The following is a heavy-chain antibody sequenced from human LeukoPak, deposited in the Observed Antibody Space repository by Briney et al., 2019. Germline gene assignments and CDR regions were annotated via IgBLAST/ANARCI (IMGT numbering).Heavy chain of an antibody. CDR1: GGSISSNY. CDR2: IYYSGST. V-gene: IGHV4-59*08. D-gene: IGHD3-10*01. CDR3: AKSDYYASGLDY. J-gene: IGHJ4*02. Sequence: PSETLSLTCIVSGGSISSNYWSWIRQPPGKGLEWIGHIYYSGSTNYNPSLKSRVTISVDTSKKQFSLKLSSVTAADTAVYYCAKSDYYASGLDYWGQGTLVTVSS.